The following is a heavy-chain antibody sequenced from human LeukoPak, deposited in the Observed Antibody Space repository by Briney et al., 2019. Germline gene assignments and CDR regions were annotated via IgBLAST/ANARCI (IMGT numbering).Heavy chain of an antibody. Sequence: SETLSLTCTVSGGSISSSSYYWGWIRQPPGKGLEWIGSIYSGGSTSYYNPSLKSRITISVDTSKNHFSLRLSSVTAADTAVYYCARDPANIVVVTLDVWGQGTTVTVSS. CDR2: IYSGGSTS. J-gene: IGHJ6*02. D-gene: IGHD3-22*01. V-gene: IGHV4-39*02. CDR1: GGSISSSSYY. CDR3: ARDPANIVVVTLDV.